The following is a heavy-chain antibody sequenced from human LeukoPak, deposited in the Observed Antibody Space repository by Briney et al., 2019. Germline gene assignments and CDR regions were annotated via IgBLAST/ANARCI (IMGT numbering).Heavy chain of an antibody. CDR1: GFTFSSYA. CDR3: AKVPAAIWGEDYFDY. D-gene: IGHD2-2*02. CDR2: ISGSGGST. J-gene: IGHJ4*02. Sequence: GGSLTLSCAASGFTFSSYAMRWVRQAPGRGLEWVSAISGSGGSTYYADSVKGRFTISRDNSKNTLYLQMNSLRAEDTAVYYCAKVPAAIWGEDYFDYWGQGTLVTVSS. V-gene: IGHV3-23*01.